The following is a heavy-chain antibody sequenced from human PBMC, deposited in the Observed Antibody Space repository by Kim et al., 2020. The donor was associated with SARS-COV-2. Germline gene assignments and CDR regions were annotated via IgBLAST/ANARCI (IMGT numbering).Heavy chain of an antibody. CDR2: ISWNSGSI. V-gene: IGHV3-9*01. J-gene: IGHJ3*02. CDR3: AKLPRTDAFDI. CDR1: GFTFDDYA. Sequence: GGSLRLSCAASGFTFDDYAMHWVRQAPGKGLEWVAGISWNSGSIGYEDSVKGRFTISRDNAKNSLYLQMNSLRAEDTAFYYCAKLPRTDAFDIWCKGTM.